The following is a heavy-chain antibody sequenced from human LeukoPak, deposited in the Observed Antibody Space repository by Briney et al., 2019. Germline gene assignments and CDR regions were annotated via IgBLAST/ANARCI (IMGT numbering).Heavy chain of an antibody. CDR2: INPSGGST. J-gene: IGHJ3*02. CDR1: GYTFTRYY. Sequence: ASVKVSCKASGYTFTRYYMHWERQAPGQGLEWMGIINPSGGSTSYAQKFQGRVTMTRDTSTSTVYMGLSSLRSEDTAVYYCARVANQTFDIWGQGTMVTVSS. V-gene: IGHV1-46*01. CDR3: ARVANQTFDI. D-gene: IGHD2-21*01.